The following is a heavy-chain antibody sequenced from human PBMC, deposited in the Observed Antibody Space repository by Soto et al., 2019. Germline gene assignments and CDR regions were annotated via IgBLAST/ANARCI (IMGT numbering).Heavy chain of an antibody. CDR2: ISSSSSTI. CDR3: ARDGLWNYYDSSGYSDS. Sequence: GGSLRLSCAASGFTFSSYSMNWVRQAPGKGLEWVSYISSSSSTIYYADSVKGRFTISRDNAKNSLYLQMNSLRDEDTAVYYCARDGLWNYYDSSGYSDSWGQGTLVTAPQ. V-gene: IGHV3-48*02. CDR1: GFTFSSYS. D-gene: IGHD3-22*01. J-gene: IGHJ5*01.